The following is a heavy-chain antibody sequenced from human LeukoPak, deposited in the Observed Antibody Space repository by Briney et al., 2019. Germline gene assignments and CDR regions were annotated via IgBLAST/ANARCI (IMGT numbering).Heavy chain of an antibody. D-gene: IGHD1-26*01. V-gene: IGHV1-2*02. Sequence: GAPVKVSCKASGYTFTGYYMHWVRQAPGQGLEWMGWINPHSGGTNYAQKFEGRVTMTRDTSITTAYMELSRLRSDDTAVYYCARDSIVGATSVNWFDPWGQGTLVTVSS. J-gene: IGHJ5*02. CDR1: GYTFTGYY. CDR2: INPHSGGT. CDR3: ARDSIVGATSVNWFDP.